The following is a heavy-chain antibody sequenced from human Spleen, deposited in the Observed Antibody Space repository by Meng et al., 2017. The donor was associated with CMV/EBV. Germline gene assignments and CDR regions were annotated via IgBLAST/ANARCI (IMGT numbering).Heavy chain of an antibody. CDR1: GFIVSSHY. CDR2: INSGGST. CDR3: ARELIQSNWNYNWFDF. Sequence: GESLKISCAASGFIVSSHYMSWVRQAPGKGLEWVSVINSGGSTYYADSVKGRFTISRDNSQNTLYLQMNSLRAEDTAVYYCARELIQSNWNYNWFDFWGQGTLVTVSS. V-gene: IGHV3-66*02. D-gene: IGHD1-7*01. J-gene: IGHJ5*01.